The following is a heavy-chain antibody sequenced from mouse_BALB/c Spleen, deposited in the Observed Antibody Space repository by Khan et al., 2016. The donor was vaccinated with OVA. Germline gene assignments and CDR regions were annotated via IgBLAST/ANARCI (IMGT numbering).Heavy chain of an antibody. J-gene: IGHJ3*01. V-gene: IGHV14-3*02. Sequence: VQLQQSGAELVKPGASVKLSCTASGFNIKDTYMHWVKQRPEQGLEWIGRIDPANGNTKYDPKFQGKATITADTSSNTAYLQLSGLTSEDTAVXYYTSPSWFASWGQGTLVTVSA. CDR2: IDPANGNT. CDR1: GFNIKDTY. CDR3: TSPSWFAS.